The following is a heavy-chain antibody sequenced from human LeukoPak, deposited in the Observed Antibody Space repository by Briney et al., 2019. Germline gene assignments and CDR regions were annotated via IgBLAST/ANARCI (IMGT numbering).Heavy chain of an antibody. CDR3: ARHVKYYYFFEN. CDR2: VLYTGST. D-gene: IGHD3-10*01. V-gene: IGHV4-59*08. Sequence: PSETLSLTCTVSGGSINNYHWSWTRQPPGKGLEWIGYVLYTGSTDYKPSLKSRVTISLDTSKNQFSLRLSSVTAADTAVYYCARHVKYYYFFENWGQGILVTVSS. J-gene: IGHJ4*02. CDR1: GGSINNYH.